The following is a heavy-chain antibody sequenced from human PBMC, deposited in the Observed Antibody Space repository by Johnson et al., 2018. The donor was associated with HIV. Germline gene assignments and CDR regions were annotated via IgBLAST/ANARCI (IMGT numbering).Heavy chain of an antibody. J-gene: IGHJ3*02. V-gene: IGHV3-74*03. CDR3: AKDVKEWSPAFDI. CDR1: GFSFSTYW. D-gene: IGHD3-3*01. Sequence: VQLVESGGRLVQPGGSLRLSCAASGFSFSTYWMHWVRRVPGKGLVWVSRIDTEGSGTTYADSVKGRFTISRDNSKNRLYLQMNSLRAEDTAVYYCAKDVKEWSPAFDIWGQGTVVTVSS. CDR2: IDTEGSGT.